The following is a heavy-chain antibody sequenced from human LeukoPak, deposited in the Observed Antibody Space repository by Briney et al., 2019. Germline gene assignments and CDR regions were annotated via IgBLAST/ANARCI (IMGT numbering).Heavy chain of an antibody. CDR3: ARDDSGGPDTAMVTPPYYFDY. D-gene: IGHD5-18*01. J-gene: IGHJ4*02. V-gene: IGHV3-7*01. Sequence: GGSLRLSCAASGFTFSSYWMSWVRQAPGKGLEWVANLKQDGSEKYYVDSVKGRFTISRDNAKNSLYLQMNSLRAEDTAVYYCARDDSGGPDTAMVTPPYYFDYWGQGTLVTVSS. CDR1: GFTFSSYW. CDR2: LKQDGSEK.